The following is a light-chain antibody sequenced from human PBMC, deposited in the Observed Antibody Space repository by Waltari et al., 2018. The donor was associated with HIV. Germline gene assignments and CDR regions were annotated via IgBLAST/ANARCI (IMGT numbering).Light chain of an antibody. V-gene: IGLV1-51*01. CDR2: DNN. J-gene: IGLJ1*01. Sequence: QSVLTQPPSVSAAPGQKVTISCSGSSSNIGNNYVSWYQQLPGTAPKLLIYDNNKRPSGIPDRFSGSKSGTSASLAISGLRSEDEADYYCAAWDDSLNGYVFGTGTKVTVL. CDR3: AAWDDSLNGYV. CDR1: SSNIGNNY.